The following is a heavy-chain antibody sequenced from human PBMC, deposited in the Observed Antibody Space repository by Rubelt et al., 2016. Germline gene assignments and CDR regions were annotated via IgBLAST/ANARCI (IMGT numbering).Heavy chain of an antibody. D-gene: IGHD6-19*01. CDR1: GGSINDNNW. CDR2: ISHSGST. V-gene: IGHV4-4*02. J-gene: IGHJ4*02. Sequence: SLTCAVSGGSINDNNWWSRVRQPPGKGLEWIGEISHSGSTSYNPSLQSRVTISMDKSMHHFSLRLSSVTAADTAVYYCARNSIGWSQMDYWGQGTQVTVSS. CDR3: ARNSIGWSQMDY.